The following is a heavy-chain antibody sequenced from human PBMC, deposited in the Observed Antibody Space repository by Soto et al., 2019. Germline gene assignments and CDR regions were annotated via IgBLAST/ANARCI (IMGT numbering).Heavy chain of an antibody. V-gene: IGHV3-7*05. D-gene: IGHD6-6*01. CDR1: GFTFSSYA. Sequence: GSLRLSCAASGFTFSSYAMSWVRQAPGKGLEWVANIKQDESEKNYVDSVKGRFTISRDNAKKSLYLQMNSLRAEDTAVYYCARDDSSSSAVFDYWGQGTLVTVSS. J-gene: IGHJ4*02. CDR3: ARDDSSSSAVFDY. CDR2: IKQDESEK.